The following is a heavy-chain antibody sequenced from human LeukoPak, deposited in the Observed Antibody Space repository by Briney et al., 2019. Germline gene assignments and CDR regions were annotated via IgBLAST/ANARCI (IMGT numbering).Heavy chain of an antibody. V-gene: IGHV1-18*01. CDR2: ISTYNGNT. Sequence: ASVKVSCKASGYTFSTSGISWVRRAPGQGLEWMGWISTYNGNTRYAQKFQGRVTMTTDTSTSTAYMELRSLRSDDTAVYYCARALGSWIYVFEYWGQGTLVTVSS. J-gene: IGHJ4*02. CDR3: ARALGSWIYVFEY. D-gene: IGHD3-10*01. CDR1: GYTFSTSG.